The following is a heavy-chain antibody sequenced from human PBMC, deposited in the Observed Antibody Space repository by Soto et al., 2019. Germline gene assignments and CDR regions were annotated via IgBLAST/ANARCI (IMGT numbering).Heavy chain of an antibody. CDR1: GGTFSSYA. Sequence: GASVKVSCKASGGTFSSYAISWVRQAPGQGLEWMGGIIPIFGTANYAQKFQGRVTITADESTSTAYMELSSLRSEDTAVYYCARGYCSGGSCYYYYYGMDVWGQGTTVTVSS. V-gene: IGHV1-69*13. D-gene: IGHD2-15*01. CDR2: IIPIFGTA. CDR3: ARGYCSGGSCYYYYYGMDV. J-gene: IGHJ6*02.